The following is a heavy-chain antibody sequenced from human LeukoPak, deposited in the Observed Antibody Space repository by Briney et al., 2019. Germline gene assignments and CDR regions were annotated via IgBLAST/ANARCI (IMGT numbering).Heavy chain of an antibody. CDR1: GFTFSSYG. CDR2: ISYDGSNK. Sequence: PGRSLRLSCAASGFTFSSYGMHWVRQAPGKGLEWVAVISYDGSNKYYADSVKGRFTISRDNSKNTLYLQMNSLGAEDTAVYYCARDRYPSRYYCYNYGMDVWGQGTTVTVSS. CDR3: ARDRYPSRYYCYNYGMDV. D-gene: IGHD1-14*01. J-gene: IGHJ6*02. V-gene: IGHV3-30*03.